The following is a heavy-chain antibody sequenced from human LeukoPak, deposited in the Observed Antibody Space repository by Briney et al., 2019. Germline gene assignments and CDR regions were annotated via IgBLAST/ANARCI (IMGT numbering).Heavy chain of an antibody. CDR3: ARFQHLPAYYDFWSGYSNGDY. V-gene: IGHV4-39*01. D-gene: IGHD3-3*01. CDR2: IYYSGST. Sequence: SETLSLTCTVSGGSISSGDYYWGWIRQPPGKGLEWIGSIYYSGSTYYNPSLKSRVTISVDTSKNQFSLKLSSVTAADTAVYYCARFQHLPAYYDFWSGYSNGDYWGQGTLVTVSS. CDR1: GGSISSGDYY. J-gene: IGHJ4*02.